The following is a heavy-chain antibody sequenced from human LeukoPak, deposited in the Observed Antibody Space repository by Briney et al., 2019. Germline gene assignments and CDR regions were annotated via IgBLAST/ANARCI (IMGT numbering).Heavy chain of an antibody. Sequence: SGTLSLTCAVSGGSISSYYWSWIRQPPGKGLEWIGYIYYSGSTDYNPSLKSRITISVDTSKNQFSLKLSSVTAADTAVYYCARQDYSSYYYYGMDVWGQGTTVTVSS. D-gene: IGHD2-15*01. CDR3: ARQDYSSYYYYGMDV. V-gene: IGHV4-59*08. J-gene: IGHJ6*02. CDR1: GGSISSYY. CDR2: IYYSGST.